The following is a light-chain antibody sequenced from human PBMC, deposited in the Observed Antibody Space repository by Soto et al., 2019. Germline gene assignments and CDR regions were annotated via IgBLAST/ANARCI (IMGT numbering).Light chain of an antibody. V-gene: IGLV1-44*01. CDR2: RND. CDR1: RSNIGSNP. CDR3: ATWDDGLYGPV. Sequence: QSVLTQPPSASGTPGQRVNISCSGSRSNIGSNPVQWYLQVPGTAPKLLIYRNDERPSGVPDRFSGSKSGTSASLAISGLQSDDEADYHCATWDDGLYGPVFGGGTKVTVL. J-gene: IGLJ3*02.